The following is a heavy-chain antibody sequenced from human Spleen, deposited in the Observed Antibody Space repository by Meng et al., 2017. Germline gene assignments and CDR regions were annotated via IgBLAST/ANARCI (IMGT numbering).Heavy chain of an antibody. J-gene: IGHJ4*02. Sequence: SVKVSCKASGGSFSSYAFSWVRQAPGQGLEWMGGIIPMLGTANYAQKFQGRVRITADKSTSTAYMELSSLRSEDTAVYYCARDAHLEEMAMDYWGQGTLVTVSS. CDR2: IIPMLGTA. D-gene: IGHD5-24*01. V-gene: IGHV1-69*06. CDR1: GGSFSSYA. CDR3: ARDAHLEEMAMDY.